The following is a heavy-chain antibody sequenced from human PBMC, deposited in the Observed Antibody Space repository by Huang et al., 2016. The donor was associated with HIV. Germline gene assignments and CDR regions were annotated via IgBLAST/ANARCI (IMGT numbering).Heavy chain of an antibody. CDR1: GFHFLTYA. V-gene: IGHV1-3*01. CDR3: ARDKEAGTPFFDP. D-gene: IGHD6-19*01. J-gene: IGHJ5*02. CDR2: INCDGLS. Sequence: QVQLVQSGAEVEKPGASVNLSCKASGFHFLTYALHWVRQAPGQRLEWMGWINCDGLSTYSQKFQGRVTITRDISASTVYVDFKSLTYEDTAVYYCARDKEAGTPFFDPWGQGTLVTVSS.